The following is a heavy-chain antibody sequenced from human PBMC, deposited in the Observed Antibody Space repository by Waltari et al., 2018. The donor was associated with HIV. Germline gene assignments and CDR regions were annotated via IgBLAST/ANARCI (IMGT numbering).Heavy chain of an antibody. Sequence: LVTPSQTLSLTCTVSGGSISSGNYYWNWIRQPAGKGLEWIGRIYTSGSTNYNPSLKSRVTISVDTSKNQFSLKLSSVTAADTAVYYCAREDTAMVYYFDYWGQGTLVTVSS. V-gene: IGHV4-61*02. CDR1: GGSISSGNYY. CDR2: IYTSGST. D-gene: IGHD5-18*01. J-gene: IGHJ4*02. CDR3: AREDTAMVYYFDY.